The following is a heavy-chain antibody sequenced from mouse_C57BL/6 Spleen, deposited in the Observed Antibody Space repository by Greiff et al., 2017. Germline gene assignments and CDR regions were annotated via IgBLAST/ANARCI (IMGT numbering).Heavy chain of an antibody. Sequence: VHVKQSGAELVKPGASVKLSCTASGFNINDYYMHWVKQRTEQGLEWIGRIDPEDGETTYAQQFQGQATITADTSSKTAYLNLSSLTSDDTSVYYCACHYGSSGYFDVWGTGTTVTVSS. CDR1: GFNINDYY. CDR3: ACHYGSSGYFDV. D-gene: IGHD1-1*01. J-gene: IGHJ1*03. CDR2: IDPEDGET. V-gene: IGHV14-2*01.